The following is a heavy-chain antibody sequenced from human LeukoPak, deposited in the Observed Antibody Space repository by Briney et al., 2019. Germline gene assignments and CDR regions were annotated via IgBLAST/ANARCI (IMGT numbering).Heavy chain of an antibody. Sequence: PGGSLRLSCAASGFTFSSYAMHWVGQAPGKGLEWVAVISYDGSNKYYADSVKGRFTISRDNSKNTLYLQMHSLRAEDTAVYYCARSEGTTVVTPDFDYWGQGTLVTVSS. D-gene: IGHD4-23*01. CDR1: GFTFSSYA. V-gene: IGHV3-30*04. J-gene: IGHJ4*02. CDR3: ARSEGTTVVTPDFDY. CDR2: ISYDGSNK.